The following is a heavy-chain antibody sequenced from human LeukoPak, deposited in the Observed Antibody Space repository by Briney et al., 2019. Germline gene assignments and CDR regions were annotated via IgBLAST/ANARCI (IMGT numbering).Heavy chain of an antibody. V-gene: IGHV3-30*18. CDR2: ISYDGSNK. D-gene: IGHD6-13*01. CDR3: AKDSSSSWYYFDY. J-gene: IGHJ4*02. Sequence: GGSLRLSCAASGFTFSSYGMHWVRQAPGKGLGWGSVISYDGSNKYYADSVKGRFTISRDNSKNTLYLQMNSLRAEDTAVYYCAKDSSSSWYYFDYWGQGTLVTVSS. CDR1: GFTFSSYG.